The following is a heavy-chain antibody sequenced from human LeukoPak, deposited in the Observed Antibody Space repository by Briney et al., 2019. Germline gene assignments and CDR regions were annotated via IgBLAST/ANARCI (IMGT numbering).Heavy chain of an antibody. D-gene: IGHD3-3*01. V-gene: IGHV1-69*05. J-gene: IGHJ3*02. CDR2: IIPIFGTA. CDR3: ARGSSEFGAHAFDI. Sequence: GASVKVSCKASGGTFSSYAISWVRQAPGQGLEWMGGIIPIFGTANYAQKFQGRVTITTDESTSTAYMELSSLRSEDTAVYYCARGSSEFGAHAFDIWGQGTMVTVSS. CDR1: GGTFSSYA.